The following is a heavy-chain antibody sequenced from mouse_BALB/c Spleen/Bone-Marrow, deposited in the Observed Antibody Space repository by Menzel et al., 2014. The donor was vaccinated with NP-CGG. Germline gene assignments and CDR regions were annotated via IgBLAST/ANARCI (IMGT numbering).Heavy chain of an antibody. V-gene: IGHV5-4*02. J-gene: IGHJ2*01. Sequence: EVNVVESGGGLVKPGGSLKLSCAASGFTFSDYYMYWVRQTPEKRLEWVATISDGGSYTYYPDSVKGRFTISRDNAKNNLYLQMSSLKSEDTAMYYCARVSYDYSDYWGQGTTLTVPS. CDR1: GFTFSDYY. CDR2: ISDGGSYT. D-gene: IGHD2-4*01. CDR3: ARVSYDYSDY.